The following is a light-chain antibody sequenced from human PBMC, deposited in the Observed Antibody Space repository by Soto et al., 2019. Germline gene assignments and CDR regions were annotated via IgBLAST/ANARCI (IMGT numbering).Light chain of an antibody. J-gene: IGKJ5*01. V-gene: IGKV3-11*01. CDR3: QQRSNWPPRGIT. CDR1: QSVSSY. CDR2: DAS. Sequence: EIVFTQSPATLSLSPGERATLSCRASQSVSSYLAWYQQKPGQAPRLLIYDASNRATGIPARFSGSGSGTDFTLTISSLEPEDFAVYYCQQRSNWPPRGITFGQGTRLEIK.